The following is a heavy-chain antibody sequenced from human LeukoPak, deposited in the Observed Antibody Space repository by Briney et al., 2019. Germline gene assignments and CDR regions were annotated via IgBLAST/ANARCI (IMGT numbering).Heavy chain of an antibody. CDR3: ARSHREVVVGLSAIYGMDV. V-gene: IGHV1-46*01. CDR2: INPSGGST. D-gene: IGHD1-26*01. Sequence: ASVKVSCKASGYTFTSYYMHWVRQAPGQGLEWMGIINPSGGSTSYAQKFQGRVTMTRDTSTSTVYMELSSLRSEDTAVYYCARSHREVVVGLSAIYGMDVWGQGTTVTVSS. CDR1: GYTFTSYY. J-gene: IGHJ6*02.